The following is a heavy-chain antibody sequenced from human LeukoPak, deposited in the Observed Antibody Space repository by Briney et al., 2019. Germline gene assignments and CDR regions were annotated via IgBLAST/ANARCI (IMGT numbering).Heavy chain of an antibody. CDR1: GYSFTSYC. V-gene: IGHV5-10-1*01. Sequence: GESLKISCKGSGYSFTSYCINWVRQMPGKGVEWMGTIDPSDSYTTYSPAFQGHVTMSSVKSISTAYLQWSSLKASDTAVYYCAGREVVGATAFDYWGQGTLVTVSS. CDR2: IDPSDSYT. CDR3: AGREVVGATAFDY. J-gene: IGHJ4*02. D-gene: IGHD1-26*01.